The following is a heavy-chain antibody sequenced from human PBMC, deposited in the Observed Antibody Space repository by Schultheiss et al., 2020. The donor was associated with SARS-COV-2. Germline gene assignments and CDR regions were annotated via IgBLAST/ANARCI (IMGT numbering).Heavy chain of an antibody. CDR2: IYHSGST. CDR1: GDSISSSNW. D-gene: IGHD2-2*01. Sequence: SETLSLTCNVSGDSISSSNWWSWVRQPPGKGLEWIGEIYHSGSTNYNPSLKSRVTISVDTSKNQFSLKLSSVTAADTAVYYCARGRHQSDWFDPWGQGTLVTVSS. J-gene: IGHJ5*02. CDR3: ARGRHQSDWFDP. V-gene: IGHV4-4*02.